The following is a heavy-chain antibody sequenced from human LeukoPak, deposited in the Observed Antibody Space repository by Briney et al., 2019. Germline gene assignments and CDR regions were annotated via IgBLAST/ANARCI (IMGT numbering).Heavy chain of an antibody. CDR3: AKDEGSGWPYYFDY. J-gene: IGHJ4*02. CDR1: GFIFSSYA. CDR2: ISGSGGST. Sequence: PGGSLRLSCAASGFIFSSYAMSWVRQAPGKGLEWVSAISGSGGSTYYADSVKGRLTISRDNSKNTLYLQMNSLRAEDTAVYYCAKDEGSGWPYYFDYWGQGTLVTVSS. D-gene: IGHD6-19*01. V-gene: IGHV3-23*01.